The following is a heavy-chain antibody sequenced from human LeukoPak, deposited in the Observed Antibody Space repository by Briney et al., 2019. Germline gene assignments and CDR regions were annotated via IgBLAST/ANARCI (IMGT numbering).Heavy chain of an antibody. Sequence: GASVKVSCKASGYTFTSYDINWVRQAPGQGLEWMGWISAYNGNTNYAQKLQGRVTMTTDTSTSTAYMELRSLRSDDTAVYYCASSRGGMRAFDIWGQGTMVTVSS. CDR3: ASSRGGMRAFDI. V-gene: IGHV1-18*01. CDR2: ISAYNGNT. J-gene: IGHJ3*02. D-gene: IGHD2-15*01. CDR1: GYTFTSYD.